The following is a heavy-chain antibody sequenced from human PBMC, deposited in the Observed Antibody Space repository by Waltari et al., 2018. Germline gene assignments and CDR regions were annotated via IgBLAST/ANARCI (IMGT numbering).Heavy chain of an antibody. CDR1: GFSFADGW. Sequence: EVQLVESGGGLVNPGGSLRLSCAASGFSFADGWMNWVRQAPGKGLEWVGRIRSKSAGGTLEYAAPVKGRFTISRDDSKNTAYLQMNSLTTEDTALYYCARAYGSSWDTFLDYWGQGTLVTVS. J-gene: IGHJ4*02. V-gene: IGHV3-15*07. D-gene: IGHD6-13*01. CDR2: IRSKSAGGTL. CDR3: ARAYGSSWDTFLDY.